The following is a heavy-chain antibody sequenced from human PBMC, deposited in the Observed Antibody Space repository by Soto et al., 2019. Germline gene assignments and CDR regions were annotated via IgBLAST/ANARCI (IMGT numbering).Heavy chain of an antibody. Sequence: ASVKVSCKASGYTFTSYYMHWVRQAPGQGLEWMGIINPSGGSTSYAQKFQGRVTMTRDTSTSTVYMELSSLRSEDTAVYYCARGGITMIVVDNFDYWGQGTLVTVSS. CDR3: ARGGITMIVVDNFDY. J-gene: IGHJ4*02. V-gene: IGHV1-46*03. CDR1: GYTFTSYY. D-gene: IGHD3-22*01. CDR2: INPSGGST.